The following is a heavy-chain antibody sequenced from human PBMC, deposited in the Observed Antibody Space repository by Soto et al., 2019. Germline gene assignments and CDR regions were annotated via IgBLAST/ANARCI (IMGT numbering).Heavy chain of an antibody. CDR3: ARVYGSGSDAFDI. J-gene: IGHJ3*02. CDR1: GGSISSGGYY. Sequence: SETLSLTCTVSGGSISSGGYYWSWIRQHPGKGLEWIGYIYYSGSTYYNPSLKSRVTISVDTSKNQFSLKLSSVTAADTAVYYCARVYGSGSDAFDIWGQGTMVTVSS. V-gene: IGHV4-31*03. CDR2: IYYSGST. D-gene: IGHD3-10*01.